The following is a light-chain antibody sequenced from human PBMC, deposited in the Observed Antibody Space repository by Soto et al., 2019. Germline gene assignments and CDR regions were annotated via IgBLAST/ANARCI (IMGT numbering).Light chain of an antibody. Sequence: DIQMTQSPPSLSASVGDRVTITCQASQVSGNSLNWFQHKPGKAPNLVIYDAYNLEIGVPSMFSRSGSVTDFTFTMTSLRSEEISSDYCQTSDHLPLFGPRTKVESK. V-gene: IGKV1-33*01. CDR1: QVSGNS. J-gene: IGKJ3*01. CDR3: QTSDHLPL. CDR2: DAY.